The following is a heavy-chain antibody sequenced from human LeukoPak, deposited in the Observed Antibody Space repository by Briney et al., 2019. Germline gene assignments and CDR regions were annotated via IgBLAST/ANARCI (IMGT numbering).Heavy chain of an antibody. CDR1: GFTFSNYS. D-gene: IGHD3-16*01. CDR2: ISSRSSYI. CDR3: AKSTRAVMAMMDV. J-gene: IGHJ6*04. Sequence: GGSLRLSCAASGFTFSNYSMNWVRQAPGKGLEWVSSISSRSSYIYHADSVKGRFTISRDNAKNSLFLQMNSLRAEDTAVYFCAKSTRAVMAMMDVWGKGTTVTVSS. V-gene: IGHV3-21*01.